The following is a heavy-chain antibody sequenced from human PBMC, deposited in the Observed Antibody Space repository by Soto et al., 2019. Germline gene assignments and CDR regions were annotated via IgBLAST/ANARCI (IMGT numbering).Heavy chain of an antibody. J-gene: IGHJ6*02. CDR2: IYYSGST. CDR3: ARHVDYYYYGMDV. CDR1: GGSISSYY. Sequence: QVQLQESGPGLVKPSETLSLTCTVSGGSISSYYWSWIRQPPGKGLEWIGYIYYSGSTNYNPSLRCRVTLSIDTSKNQASLKLSSVTAADTAVYDGARHVDYYYYGMDVWGQGTTVTVSS. V-gene: IGHV4-59*08.